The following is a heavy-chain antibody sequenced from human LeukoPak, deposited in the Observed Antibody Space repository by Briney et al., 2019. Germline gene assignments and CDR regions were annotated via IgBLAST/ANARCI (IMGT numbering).Heavy chain of an antibody. J-gene: IGHJ2*01. D-gene: IGHD6-19*01. Sequence: GGSLRLSCAASGFTFSSYEMNWVRQAPGKGLEWVSYISSSGSTIYYADSVKGRFTISRDNAKNSLYLQMNSLRAEDTAVCYCARERAVAGTRRKSPYWYFDLWGRGTLVTVSS. V-gene: IGHV3-48*03. CDR2: ISSSGSTI. CDR3: ARERAVAGTRRKSPYWYFDL. CDR1: GFTFSSYE.